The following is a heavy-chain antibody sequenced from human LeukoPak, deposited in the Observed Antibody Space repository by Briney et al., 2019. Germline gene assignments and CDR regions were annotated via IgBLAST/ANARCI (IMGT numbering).Heavy chain of an antibody. V-gene: IGHV3-7*05. CDR2: IKQDGSEK. J-gene: IGHJ4*02. CDR1: GFTLSNHW. CDR3: ATGGHYHGD. Sequence: PGGSLRLSCVGSGFTLSNHWMSWVRQAPGKGPEWVAYIKQDGSEKDYVDSVKGRFTIFRDNAKNSLYLEMNSLRGEDTAVYHCATGGHYHGDWGQGTLVTVSS. D-gene: IGHD1-1*01.